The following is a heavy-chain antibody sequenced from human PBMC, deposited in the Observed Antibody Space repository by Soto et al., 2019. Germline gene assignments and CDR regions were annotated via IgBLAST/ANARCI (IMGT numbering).Heavy chain of an antibody. CDR2: IIPILGIA. J-gene: IGHJ4*02. D-gene: IGHD3-16*01. Sequence: VASVKVSCKASGGTFSSYTISWVRQAPGQGLEWMGRIIPILGIANYAQKFQGRVTITADKSTSTAYMELSSLRSEDTAVYYCARSYYDYIWGSYFFDYWGQGTLVTVSS. CDR1: GGTFSSYT. V-gene: IGHV1-69*02. CDR3: ARSYYDYIWGSYFFDY.